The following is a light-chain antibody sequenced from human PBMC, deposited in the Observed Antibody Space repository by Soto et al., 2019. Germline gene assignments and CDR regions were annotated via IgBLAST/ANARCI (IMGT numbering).Light chain of an antibody. CDR3: QQLNSYPLT. Sequence: DIQLTQSPSFLSASVGDRVTITCRASQGISSYLAWYQQKPGKAPKLLIYAASTLQSGVPSRFSGSGSGTEFTLTFRSLQPEDFATYYCQQLNSYPLTFGPGTKVDIK. J-gene: IGKJ3*01. CDR2: AAS. V-gene: IGKV1-9*01. CDR1: QGISSY.